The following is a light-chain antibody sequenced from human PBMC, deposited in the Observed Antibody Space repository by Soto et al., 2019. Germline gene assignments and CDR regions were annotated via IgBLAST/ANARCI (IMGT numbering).Light chain of an antibody. CDR3: QQRSNWVT. J-gene: IGKJ4*01. V-gene: IGKV3-11*01. CDR1: QSVSSY. Sequence: EIVLTQSPATLSLSPGERATLSCRASQSVSSYLAWYQQTPGQAPRLLIYDASNRATGIPARFSGRGSGTDFTLTISSLEPEDFAVYYCQQRSNWVTFGGGTKVEIK. CDR2: DAS.